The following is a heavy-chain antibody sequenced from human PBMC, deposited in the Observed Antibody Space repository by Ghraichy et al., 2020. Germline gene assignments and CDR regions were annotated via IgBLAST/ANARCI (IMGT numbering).Heavy chain of an antibody. J-gene: IGHJ4*02. CDR2: VSYSGST. CDR1: GGSIRSSTYY. CDR3: ARRETGTMNDY. V-gene: IGHV4-39*01. D-gene: IGHD2-2*01. Sequence: SETLSLTCTVSGGSIRSSTYYWVWIRQPPGKGLDWIGTVSYSGSTYYNPSLKSRLIISIDTSKNQFSLKLSSVTAADTAVYYCARRETGTMNDYWGLGTLVTVSS.